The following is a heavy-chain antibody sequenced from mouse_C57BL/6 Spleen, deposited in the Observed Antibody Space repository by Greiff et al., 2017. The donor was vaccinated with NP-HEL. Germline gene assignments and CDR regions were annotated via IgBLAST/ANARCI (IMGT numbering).Heavy chain of an antibody. D-gene: IGHD1-1*01. J-gene: IGHJ4*01. V-gene: IGHV1-62-2*01. CDR3: ARHEWIITTVVDAMDY. Sequence: QVQLQQSGAELVKPGASVKLSCKASGYTFTEYTIHWVKQRSGQGLEWIGWFYPGSGSIKYNENFKDKATLTAAKSSSTVYIELSRLTSEDSAVYFCARHEWIITTVVDAMDYWGQGTSVTVSS. CDR2: FYPGSGSI. CDR1: GYTFTEYT.